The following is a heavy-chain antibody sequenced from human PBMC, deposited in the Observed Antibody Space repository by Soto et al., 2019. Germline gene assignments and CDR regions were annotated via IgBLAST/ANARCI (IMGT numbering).Heavy chain of an antibody. CDR2: IYYSGST. J-gene: IGHJ4*02. V-gene: IGHV4-31*01. CDR3: ASAGGDDAGSYEDY. D-gene: IGHD3-10*01. CDR1: GGSISSGGYY. Sequence: QVQMQESGPGLVKPSQTLSLTCTVSGGSISSGGYYWSWIRQHPGKGREWIGYIYYSGSTYYHPYLKSLVTISVDTSKNQFPLQLSALTAGDTAVYYCASAGGDDAGSYEDYWGQGTLVTVSS.